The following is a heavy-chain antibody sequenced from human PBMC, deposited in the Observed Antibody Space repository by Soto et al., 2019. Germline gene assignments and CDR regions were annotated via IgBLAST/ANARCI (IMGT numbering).Heavy chain of an antibody. Sequence: QLQLQESGSGLVRPSQTLSLTCAVSGGSISSGGYSWNWIRQPPGKGLEWIGYIYHSGSTLYNPSLQGRVTIAVAKSKNQFSLKLTSVTAADTAVYYCARDQLEGNGFDPWGQGTLVTVSS. CDR2: IYHSGST. V-gene: IGHV4-30-2*01. CDR1: GGSISSGGYS. CDR3: ARDQLEGNGFDP. J-gene: IGHJ5*02. D-gene: IGHD1-1*01.